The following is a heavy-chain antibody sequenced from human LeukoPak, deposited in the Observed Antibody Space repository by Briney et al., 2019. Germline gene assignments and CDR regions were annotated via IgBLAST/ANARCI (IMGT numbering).Heavy chain of an antibody. CDR3: ARVAAAGNYYFDY. V-gene: IGHV4-59*01. D-gene: IGHD6-13*01. J-gene: IGHJ4*02. Sequence: SETPSLTCTVSGGSISSYYWSWIRQPPGKGLEWIGYIYYSGSTNYNPSLKSRVTISVDTSKNQFSLKLSSVTAADTAVYFCARVAAAGNYYFDYWGQGTLVTVSS. CDR2: IYYSGST. CDR1: GGSISSYY.